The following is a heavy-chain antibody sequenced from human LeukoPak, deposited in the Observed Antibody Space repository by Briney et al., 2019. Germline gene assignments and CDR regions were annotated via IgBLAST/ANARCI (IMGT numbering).Heavy chain of an antibody. Sequence: SSVKVSCKASGGTFSSYSISWVRQAPGQGLEWMGRIIPILGITNYAQKFQARVTITADTSTSTAYMELSSLRSEDTAVYYCATDLPTIFGVIAWGQGTLVTVSS. D-gene: IGHD3-3*01. V-gene: IGHV1-69*02. J-gene: IGHJ5*02. CDR3: ATDLPTIFGVIA. CDR2: IIPILGIT. CDR1: GGTFSSYS.